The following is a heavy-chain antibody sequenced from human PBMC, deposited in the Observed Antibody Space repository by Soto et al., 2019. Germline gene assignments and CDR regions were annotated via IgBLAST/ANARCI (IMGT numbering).Heavy chain of an antibody. CDR3: ARVEAVAGTRDLYYFDY. V-gene: IGHV1-8*01. D-gene: IGHD6-19*01. CDR1: GYTFTSYD. CDR2: MNPNSGNT. Sequence: ASVKVSCKASGYTFTSYDINWVRQATGQGLEWMGWMNPNSGNTGYAQKFQGRVTMTRNTSISTAYMELSSLRSEDTAVYYCARVEAVAGTRDLYYFDYWGQGTLVTVSS. J-gene: IGHJ4*02.